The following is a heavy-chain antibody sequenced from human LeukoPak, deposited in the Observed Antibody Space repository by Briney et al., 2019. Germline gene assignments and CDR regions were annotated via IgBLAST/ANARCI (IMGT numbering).Heavy chain of an antibody. D-gene: IGHD6-13*01. Sequence: ETLSLTCTVSGGSISSSSYYWGWIRQPPGKGLEWIGSIYYSGSTYYNPSLKSRVIISVDTSKNQFSLKLSSVTAADTAVYYCASPGIAAAGTVENFDYWGQGTLVTVSS. CDR2: IYYSGST. CDR3: ASPGIAAAGTVENFDY. V-gene: IGHV4-39*01. CDR1: GGSISSSSYY. J-gene: IGHJ4*02.